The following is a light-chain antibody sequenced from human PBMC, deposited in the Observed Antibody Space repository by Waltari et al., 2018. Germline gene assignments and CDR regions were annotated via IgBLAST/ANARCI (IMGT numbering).Light chain of an antibody. V-gene: IGLV3-1*01. CDR2: QDT. CDR3: LVWDTSSYV. Sequence: SYVLTQPPSVSVSPGQTASIRCSGNNLGDQYVSWYQPKPGQSPVLVIFQDTNRPPGMPERFSGSTSGNTATLTISGTQPMDEADYYCLVWDTSSYVFGTGTKVTVL. CDR1: NLGDQY. J-gene: IGLJ1*01.